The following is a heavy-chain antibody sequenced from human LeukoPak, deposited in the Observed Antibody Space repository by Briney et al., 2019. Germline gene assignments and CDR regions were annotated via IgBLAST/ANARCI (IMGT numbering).Heavy chain of an antibody. Sequence: SVKVSCKASGGTSIRYAVSWVRQAPGQGFEWLGGIVTSYGAPNYAQKFQDRVTITADGSTSTAYMELRSLRSEDTAVYFCATAMTSENYYYYSYMDVWGTGTTVTVSS. CDR2: IVTSYGAP. J-gene: IGHJ6*03. D-gene: IGHD4-11*01. V-gene: IGHV1-69*13. CDR1: GGTSIRYA. CDR3: ATAMTSENYYYYSYMDV.